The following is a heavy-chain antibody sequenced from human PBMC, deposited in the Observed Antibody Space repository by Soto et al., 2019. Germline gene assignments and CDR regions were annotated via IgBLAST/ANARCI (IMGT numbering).Heavy chain of an antibody. Sequence: PWGSLRISSASAVFTFSNYAVHWVRQAPGKGLEWVAVISYDGSNKYYADSVKGRFTISRDNSKNTLYLQMNSLRAEDTAVYYCDRSGSSGNNWFDPWGQGTMVTVSS. D-gene: IGHD6-19*01. J-gene: IGHJ5*02. V-gene: IGHV3-30-3*01. CDR2: ISYDGSNK. CDR3: DRSGSSGNNWFDP. CDR1: VFTFSNYA.